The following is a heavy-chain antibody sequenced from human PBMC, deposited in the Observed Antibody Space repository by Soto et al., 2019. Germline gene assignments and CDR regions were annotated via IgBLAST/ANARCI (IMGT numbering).Heavy chain of an antibody. V-gene: IGHV1-46*01. J-gene: IGHJ5*02. D-gene: IGHD3-22*01. CDR1: GYTIRHC. CDR2: INPRDETT. Sequence: QVQLVQSGAEVKKPGASVKISCKASGYTIRHCMHWVRQAPGQGLEWMGVINPRDETTSYAQSFRRRVTMTRATSTSTLYMKLSSLRSEDTAVYYCVTDHSKNDEGWWFDPWGQGTLVTVSS. CDR3: VTDHSKNDEGWWFDP.